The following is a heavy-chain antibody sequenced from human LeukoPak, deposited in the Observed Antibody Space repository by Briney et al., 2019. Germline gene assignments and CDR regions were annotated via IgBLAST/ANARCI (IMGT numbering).Heavy chain of an antibody. D-gene: IGHD2-15*01. CDR1: GGTFSSYA. Sequence: SVKVSCKASGGTFSSYAISWVRQAPGQGLEWMGGIIPIFGTANYAQKFQGRVTITADKSTSTAYMELSSLRSEDTAVYYCARARDYVVDYYYYMDVWGKGTTVTVSS. CDR3: ARARDYVVDYYYYMDV. CDR2: IIPIFGTA. V-gene: IGHV1-69*06. J-gene: IGHJ6*03.